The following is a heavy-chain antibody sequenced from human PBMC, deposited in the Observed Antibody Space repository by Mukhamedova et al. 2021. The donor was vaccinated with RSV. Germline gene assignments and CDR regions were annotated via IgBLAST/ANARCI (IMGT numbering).Heavy chain of an antibody. D-gene: IGHD3/OR15-3a*01. V-gene: IGHV1-46*01. Sequence: GIINPSGGSTSYAQKFQGRVTMTRDTSTSTVYMELSSLRSEDTAVYSCASGLGWDLDYWGQGTLVTVSS. CDR2: INPSGGST. J-gene: IGHJ4*02. CDR3: ASGLGWDLDY.